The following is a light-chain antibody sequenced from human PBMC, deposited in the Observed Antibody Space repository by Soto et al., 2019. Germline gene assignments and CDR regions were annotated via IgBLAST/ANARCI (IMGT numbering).Light chain of an antibody. CDR2: DAS. CDR1: QGISSY. J-gene: IGKJ1*01. V-gene: IGKV1-8*01. CDR3: QHYNSYSEA. Sequence: AIRMTQSPSSFSASTGDRVTITCRASQGISSYLAWYQQKPGKAPKLLISDASSLETGVPSRFSGSGSGTEFTLTISSLQPDDFATYYCQHYNSYSEAFGQGTKVDIK.